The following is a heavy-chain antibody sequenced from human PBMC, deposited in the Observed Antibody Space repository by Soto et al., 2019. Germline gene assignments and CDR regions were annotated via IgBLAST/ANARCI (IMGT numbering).Heavy chain of an antibody. Sequence: KGLEWVSYISSSGSTIYYADSVKGRFTISRDNAKNSLYLQMNSLRAEDTAVYYCAFFFLAEDGIRVELPVSAFLLNRSSDL. D-gene: IGHD6-13*01. CDR2: ISSSGSTI. V-gene: IGHV3-11*01. J-gene: IGHJ2*01. CDR3: AFFFLAEDGIRVELPVSAFLLNRSSDL.